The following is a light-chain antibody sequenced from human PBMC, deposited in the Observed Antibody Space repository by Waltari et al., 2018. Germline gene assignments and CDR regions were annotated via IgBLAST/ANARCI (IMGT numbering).Light chain of an antibody. Sequence: DIQMTQSPSTVSASVGDRVTITCRASQSISSWLAWYQQKPGKAPKLLIYKASTLEGGFPSRCSGFGSETDFTLTSSRLHPVDSAAYYCHQSYTSPLTFGAGTKVEIK. CDR1: QSISSW. CDR3: HQSYTSPLT. CDR2: KAS. J-gene: IGKJ4*01. V-gene: IGKV1-5*03.